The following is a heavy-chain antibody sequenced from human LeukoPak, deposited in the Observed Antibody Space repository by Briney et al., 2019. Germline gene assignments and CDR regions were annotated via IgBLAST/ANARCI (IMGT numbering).Heavy chain of an antibody. CDR3: ARDRGAAAGTRYYGMDV. J-gene: IGHJ6*02. D-gene: IGHD6-13*01. CDR2: IYYSGST. Sequence: PSETLSLTCTVSGGSISSYYWSWIRQPPGKGLEWIGYIYYSGSTNYNPSLKSRVTISVDTSKNQFSLKLSSVTAADTAVYYCARDRGAAAGTRYYGMDVWGQGTTVTVSS. CDR1: GGSISSYY. V-gene: IGHV4-59*01.